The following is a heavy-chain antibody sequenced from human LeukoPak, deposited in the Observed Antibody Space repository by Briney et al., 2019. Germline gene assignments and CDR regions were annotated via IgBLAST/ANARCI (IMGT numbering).Heavy chain of an antibody. CDR2: ISGDGGST. J-gene: IGHJ4*02. CDR3: AKDWGAYYDSSGFYSGDFDY. V-gene: IGHV3-43*02. D-gene: IGHD3-22*01. CDR1: GFTFDDYA. Sequence: GGSLRLSCAASGFTFDDYAMHWVRQAPGKGLEWVTLISGDGGSTYYADSVKGRFTISRDNSKNSLYLQMNSLRTEDTALYYCAKDWGAYYDSSGFYSGDFDYWGQGTLVTVSS.